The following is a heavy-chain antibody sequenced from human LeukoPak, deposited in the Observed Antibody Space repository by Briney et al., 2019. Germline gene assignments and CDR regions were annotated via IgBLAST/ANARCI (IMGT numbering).Heavy chain of an antibody. CDR1: GYTFTGYY. V-gene: IGHV1-2*02. D-gene: IGHD2-2*01. CDR3: AKVTSWGWFDP. J-gene: IGHJ5*02. CDR2: INPNSGGT. Sequence: ASVKVSCKASGYTFTGYYMHWVRQAPGQGLEWMGWINPNSGGTNYAQKFQGRVTMTRDTSISTAYMELRSLRSDDTAVYYCAKVTSWGWFDPWGQGTLVTVSS.